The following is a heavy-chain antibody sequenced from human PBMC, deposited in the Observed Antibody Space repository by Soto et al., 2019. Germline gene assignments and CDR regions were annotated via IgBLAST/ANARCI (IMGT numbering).Heavy chain of an antibody. V-gene: IGHV4-4*02. CDR1: GGSMSSSDW. J-gene: IGHJ6*02. D-gene: IGHD3-10*01. Sequence: SETLSLTCAVSGGSMSSSDWWSWVRQPPRRGLEWIGEIYHSGNTNYNPSLKSRVTISVDKSKNQFSLKLSSVTAADTAVYYCARLSRSYYGSGYYYYGMDVWGQGTTVTVSS. CDR3: ARLSRSYYGSGYYYYGMDV. CDR2: IYHSGNT.